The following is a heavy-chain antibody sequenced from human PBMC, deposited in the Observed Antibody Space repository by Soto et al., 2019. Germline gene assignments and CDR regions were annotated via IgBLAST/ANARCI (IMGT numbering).Heavy chain of an antibody. J-gene: IGHJ6*02. Sequence: ASVNVSCKASGYTFTTYGISWVRQAPGQGLEWMGWISPYNGTTNYAEKFQGEMTMTTDTATSTAYMDLRSLRSDDTAVYYCARDGERDTGLNFYYYLHGMDAWGQGTRVTVSS. D-gene: IGHD1-1*01. V-gene: IGHV1-18*04. CDR1: GYTFTTYG. CDR2: ISPYNGTT. CDR3: ARDGERDTGLNFYYYLHGMDA.